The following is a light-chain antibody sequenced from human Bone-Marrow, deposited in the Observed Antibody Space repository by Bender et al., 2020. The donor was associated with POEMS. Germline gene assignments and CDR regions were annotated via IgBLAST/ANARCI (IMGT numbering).Light chain of an antibody. Sequence: QSALTQPASVSGSPGQSITLSCTGTGTTLGNYNVVSWYQQHPGEAPKLIIYEGGERPSGVSNRFSVSKSGNTASLTISGLQAEDEADYYCCSYAGNWVFGGGTKLTVL. CDR3: CSYAGNWV. J-gene: IGLJ3*02. CDR2: EGG. CDR1: GTTLGNYNV. V-gene: IGLV2-23*01.